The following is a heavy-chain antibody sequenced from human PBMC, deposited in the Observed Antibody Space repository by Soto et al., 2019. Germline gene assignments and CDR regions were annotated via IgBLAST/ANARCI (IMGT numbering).Heavy chain of an antibody. CDR1: GGSVSSGSYY. Sequence: KPSETLSLTCTVSGGSVSSGSYYWSWIRQPPGKGLEWIGYIYYSGSTNYNPSLKSRVTISVDTSKNQFSLKLSSVTAADTAVYYCASTTGTTFFLNHFDYWGQGTLVTVSS. J-gene: IGHJ4*02. D-gene: IGHD1-1*01. CDR3: ASTTGTTFFLNHFDY. CDR2: IYYSGST. V-gene: IGHV4-61*01.